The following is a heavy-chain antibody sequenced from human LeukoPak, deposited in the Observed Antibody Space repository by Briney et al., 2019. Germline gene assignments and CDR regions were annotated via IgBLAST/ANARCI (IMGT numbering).Heavy chain of an antibody. CDR1: GGSFSGYY. CDR2: INHSGST. V-gene: IGHV4-34*01. CDR3: ARGMIDSSSPFDY. J-gene: IGHJ4*02. D-gene: IGHD6-13*01. Sequence: PSETLSLTCAVYGGSFSGYYWSWIRQPPGEGLEWIGEINHSGSTNYNPSLKSRVTISVDTSKNQFSLKLSSVTAADTAVYYCARGMIDSSSPFDYWGQGTLVTVSS.